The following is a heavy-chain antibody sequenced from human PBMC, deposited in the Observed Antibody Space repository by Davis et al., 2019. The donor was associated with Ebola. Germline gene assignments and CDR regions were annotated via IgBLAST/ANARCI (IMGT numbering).Heavy chain of an antibody. CDR1: GYNFIEYF. J-gene: IGHJ4*02. Sequence: ASVKVSCKASGYNFIEYFMHWVRQAPGQGLEWMGRINSNNGDTNYAQKFQGRVTMTRDTSTSTVYMELSSLRSEDTAVYYCARDQVLRDIVVVSPAVGVIEYWGQGTQVTVSS. V-gene: IGHV1-2*02. D-gene: IGHD2-2*01. CDR2: INSNNGDT. CDR3: ARDQVLRDIVVVSPAVGVIEY.